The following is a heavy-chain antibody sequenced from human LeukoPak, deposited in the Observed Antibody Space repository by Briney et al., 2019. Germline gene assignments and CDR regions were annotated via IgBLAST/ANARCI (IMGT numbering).Heavy chain of an antibody. V-gene: IGHV4-39*01. CDR1: GGSISGGSYY. CDR2: IYYSGST. CDR3: ARHPVLRYFGT. D-gene: IGHD3-9*01. J-gene: IGHJ5*02. Sequence: SATLSPTCTLSGGSISGGSYYWGWIRPPPGKGLEWIGSIYYSGSTYSNPSLKSRVTISADTSKSQFSLKLSAVTAADTAVYDGARHPVLRYFGTWGQGTLVTVSS.